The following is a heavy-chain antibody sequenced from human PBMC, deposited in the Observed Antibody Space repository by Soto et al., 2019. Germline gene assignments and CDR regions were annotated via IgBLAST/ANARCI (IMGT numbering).Heavy chain of an antibody. CDR1: GLSLIQYA. Sequence: LRISCAVCGLSLIQYAIFWVRQAPGKELEWVAVISYHGSNKYYGDSVKGRFTISRDNSKNTLYLQMNRLRAEDTAVYYWARPYQLLSGYYYYDDGMDVWGQGTTVTFSS. V-gene: IGHV3-30-3*01. J-gene: IGHJ6*01. D-gene: IGHD2-2*01. CDR3: ARPYQLLSGYYYYDDGMDV. CDR2: ISYHGSNK.